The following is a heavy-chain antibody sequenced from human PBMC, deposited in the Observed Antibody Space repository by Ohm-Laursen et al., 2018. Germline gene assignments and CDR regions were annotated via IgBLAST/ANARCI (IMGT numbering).Heavy chain of an antibody. CDR2: ISGSGGST. V-gene: IGHV3-23*01. CDR3: AKDPSYCSSTSCYTY. Sequence: SLRLSCAASGSTFSSYAMSWVRQAPGKGLEWVSAISGSGGSTYYADSVKGRFTISRDNSKNTLYLQMNSLRAEDTAVYYCAKDPSYCSSTSCYTYWGQGTLVTVSS. D-gene: IGHD2-2*02. CDR1: GSTFSSYA. J-gene: IGHJ4*02.